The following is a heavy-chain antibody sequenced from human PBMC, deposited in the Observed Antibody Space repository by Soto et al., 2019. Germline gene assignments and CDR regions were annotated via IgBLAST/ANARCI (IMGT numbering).Heavy chain of an antibody. J-gene: IGHJ4*02. Sequence: VYMVESGGGLVKPGRSLRLSCATSGFTFADFFVSWFRQAPGKGLVWVARINTDGSVTSHADSVKGRFTISRDNAKSTLYLQMNSLREEDSAMYYCARQTGLGATNYWGRGTLVTVSS. CDR3: ARQTGLGATNY. CDR1: GFTFADFF. D-gene: IGHD1-26*01. CDR2: INTDGSVT. V-gene: IGHV3-74*02.